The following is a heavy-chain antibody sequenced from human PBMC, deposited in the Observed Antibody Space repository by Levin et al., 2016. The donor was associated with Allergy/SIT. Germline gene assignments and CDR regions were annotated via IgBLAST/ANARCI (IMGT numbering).Heavy chain of an antibody. Sequence: WIRQPPGKGLEWVAIIWYDGSNKYYADSVKGRFTISRDNSQNTLYLQINGLRAEDTAVYYCARLFEKTLDYWGRGTLVTVSS. CDR3: ARLFEKTLDY. CDR2: IWYDGSNK. V-gene: IGHV3-33*01. J-gene: IGHJ4*02. D-gene: IGHD3-10*02.